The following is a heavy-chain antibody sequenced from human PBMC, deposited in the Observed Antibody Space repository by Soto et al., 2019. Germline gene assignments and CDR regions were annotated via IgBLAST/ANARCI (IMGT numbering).Heavy chain of an antibody. V-gene: IGHV3-23*01. CDR1: GFTFSSYA. Sequence: EVQLLESGGGLVQPGGSLRLSCAASGFTFSSYAMSWVRQAPGKGLEGVSAISGSGGSTYYADSVKGRFTISSDNSKHELYMRMNSLRADDTAVYYCAKTRSIAARNDAFDIWGQGTMVTVSS. CDR2: ISGSGGST. CDR3: AKTRSIAARNDAFDI. J-gene: IGHJ3*02. D-gene: IGHD6-6*01.